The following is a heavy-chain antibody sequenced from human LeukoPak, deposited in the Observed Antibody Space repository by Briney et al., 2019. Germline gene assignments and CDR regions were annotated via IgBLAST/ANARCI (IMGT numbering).Heavy chain of an antibody. CDR2: IYYSGST. V-gene: IGHV4-59*01. CDR1: GGSISSYY. CDR3: ARGAIVGATTGFVSYYYYYMDV. Sequence: SETLSLTCTVSGGSISSYYWSWIRQPPGKGLEWIGYIYYSGSTNYNPSLKSRVTISVDTSKNQFSLKLSSVTAADTAVYYCARGAIVGATTGFVSYYYYYMDVWGKGTTVTISS. D-gene: IGHD1-26*01. J-gene: IGHJ6*03.